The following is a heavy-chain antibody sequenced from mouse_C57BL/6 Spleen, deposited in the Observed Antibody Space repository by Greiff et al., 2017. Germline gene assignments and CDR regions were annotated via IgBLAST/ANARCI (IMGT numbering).Heavy chain of an antibody. CDR3: ERKERVDY. Sequence: VQLQQSGPELVKPGASVKISCKASGYAFSSSWMNWVKQRPGKGLEWIGRIYPGDGDTNYNGKFKGKATLTADKSSSTAYMQLSSLTSEDAAVYCGERKERVDYWGQGTTLTVSS. CDR1: GYAFSSSW. CDR2: IYPGDGDT. J-gene: IGHJ2*01. V-gene: IGHV1-82*01.